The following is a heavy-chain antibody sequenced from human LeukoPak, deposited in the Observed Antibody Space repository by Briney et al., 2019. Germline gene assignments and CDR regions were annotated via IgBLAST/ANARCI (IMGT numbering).Heavy chain of an antibody. CDR3: AARFYDILTGDYYYGMDV. V-gene: IGHV1-69*06. J-gene: IGHJ6*04. CDR1: GGTFSSYA. CDR2: IIPIFGTA. Sequence: AVKVSCKASGGTFSSYAISWVRQAPGQGLEWMGGIIPIFGTANYAQKFQGRVTITADKSTSTAYMELSSLRSEDTAVYYCAARFYDILTGDYYYGMDVWGKGTTVTVSS. D-gene: IGHD3-9*01.